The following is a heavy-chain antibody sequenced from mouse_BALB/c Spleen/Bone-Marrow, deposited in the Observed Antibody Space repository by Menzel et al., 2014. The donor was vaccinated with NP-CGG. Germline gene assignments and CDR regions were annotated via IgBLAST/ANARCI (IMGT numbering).Heavy chain of an antibody. CDR3: ARHAYYDQTEVSFVY. D-gene: IGHD2-4*01. CDR2: ISGGGSXT. Sequence: EVKVVDSGGNLVKSGGSLKLSCAASGFTFSSYGMSWVRQTPEKRLEWVATISGGGSXTFYPDSVKGRFTISRDNAKNNLYLQLSSLRSEDTALYYCARHAYYDQTEVSFVYWGQGTLVTVSA. CDR1: GFTFSSYG. V-gene: IGHV5-9-2*01. J-gene: IGHJ3*01.